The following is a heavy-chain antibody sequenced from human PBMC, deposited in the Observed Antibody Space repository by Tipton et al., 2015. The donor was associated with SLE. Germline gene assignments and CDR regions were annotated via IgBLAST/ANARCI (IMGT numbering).Heavy chain of an antibody. D-gene: IGHD3-9*01. Sequence: TLPLTCAVYGGSFSGYYWSWIRQPPGKGLEWIGEINHSGSTNYNPSLKSRVTISVDTSKNQFSLKLSSVTAADTAVYYCARGSYLLRYFDYNWFDPWGQGTLVTVSS. J-gene: IGHJ5*02. CDR2: INHSGST. CDR3: ARGSYLLRYFDYNWFDP. CDR1: GGSFSGYY. V-gene: IGHV4-34*01.